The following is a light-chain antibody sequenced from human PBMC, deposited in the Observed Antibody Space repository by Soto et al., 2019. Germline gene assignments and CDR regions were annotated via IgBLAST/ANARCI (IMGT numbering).Light chain of an antibody. CDR3: KKYNSAPRK. CDR2: AAS. J-gene: IGKJ1*01. CDR1: QGISND. Sequence: DIQMTQSPSSLSASVGDRVTITCRASQGISNDLAWYQQKPGKVPKLLIYAASTLQSGVPSRFSGSGSGTDVTLTISSLQPEDVATYYCKKYNSAPRKFGQGTKVEIK. V-gene: IGKV1-27*01.